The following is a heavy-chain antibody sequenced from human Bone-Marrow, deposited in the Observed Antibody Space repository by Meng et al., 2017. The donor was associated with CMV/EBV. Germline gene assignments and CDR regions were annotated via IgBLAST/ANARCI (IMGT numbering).Heavy chain of an antibody. Sequence: GESLKISCAASGFTFSSYAMHWVRQAPGKGLEWVAVISYDGSNKYYADSVKGRFTISRDNSKNTLYLQMNSLRAEDTAVYYCARDRWRLQAGMDVCGQGTTVTVSS. CDR1: GFTFSSYA. CDR3: ARDRWRLQAGMDV. CDR2: ISYDGSNK. V-gene: IGHV3-30*04. J-gene: IGHJ6*02. D-gene: IGHD4-11*01.